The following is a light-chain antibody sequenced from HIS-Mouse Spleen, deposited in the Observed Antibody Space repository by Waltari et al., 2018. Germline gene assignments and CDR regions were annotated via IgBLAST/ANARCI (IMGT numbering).Light chain of an antibody. CDR2: EVS. Sequence: QSALTQPASVSGPPGQSITIPCTGTSSDVGGYNYVSWYQQHPGKAPKLMIYEVSNRPSGVSNRFSGSKSGNTASLTISGLQAEDEADYYCSSYTSSSPYVVFGGGTKLTVL. CDR1: SSDVGGYNY. V-gene: IGLV2-14*01. CDR3: SSYTSSSPYVV. J-gene: IGLJ2*01.